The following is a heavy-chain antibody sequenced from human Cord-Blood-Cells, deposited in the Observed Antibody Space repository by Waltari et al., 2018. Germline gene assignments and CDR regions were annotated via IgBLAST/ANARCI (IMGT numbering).Heavy chain of an antibody. CDR3: AREPLVVAATPFDY. D-gene: IGHD2-15*01. V-gene: IGHV3-33*01. CDR2: IWYDGSNK. CDR1: GFTFSRYG. J-gene: IGHJ4*02. Sequence: QVQLVESGGGVVQPGGSLRLSCAASGFTFSRYGMPWVRQAPGKGLEWVAVIWYDGSNKYYADSVKGRFTISRDNSKNTLYLQMNSLRAEDTAVYYCAREPLVVAATPFDYWGQGTLVTVSS.